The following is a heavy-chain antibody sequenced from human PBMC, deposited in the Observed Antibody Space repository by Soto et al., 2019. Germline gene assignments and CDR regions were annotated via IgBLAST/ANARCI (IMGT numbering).Heavy chain of an antibody. CDR3: AIPGGLRWSHYYGTDV. V-gene: IGHV1-69*13. D-gene: IGHD4-17*01. CDR2: IIPIFGTA. CDR1: GGTFSSYA. J-gene: IGHJ6*02. Sequence: SVKVSCKASGGTFSSYAISWVRQAPGQGLEWMGGIIPIFGTANYAQKFQGRVTITADGSTNTIYMELSSLTLEDTAVYYCAIPGGLRWSHYYGTDVWGQGTTVTVSS.